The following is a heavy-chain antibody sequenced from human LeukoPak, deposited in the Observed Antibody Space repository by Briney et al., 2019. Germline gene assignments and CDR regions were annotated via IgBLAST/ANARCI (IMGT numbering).Heavy chain of an antibody. CDR3: AIYCSGGSCYPSY. J-gene: IGHJ4*02. V-gene: IGHV3-21*01. CDR2: ISSSSSYI. Sequence: GGSLRLSCAAPGYTFSSYSMNWVRQAPGKGLEWVSSISSSSSYIYYADSVKGRFTISRDNAKNSLYLQMNSLRAEDTAVYYCAIYCSGGSCYPSYWGQGTLVTVSS. CDR1: GYTFSSYS. D-gene: IGHD2-15*01.